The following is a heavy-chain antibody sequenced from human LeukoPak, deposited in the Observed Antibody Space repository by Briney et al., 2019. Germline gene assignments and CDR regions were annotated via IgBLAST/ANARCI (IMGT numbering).Heavy chain of an antibody. CDR3: AKDYSGSWYYFDY. V-gene: IGHV3-23*01. Sequence: GGSLRLSCAASKFTFSNYAMTWVRQAPGKGLEWVSTISSSGGSIFYSDSVKDRFTISRDNSKNTLYLQMNSLRAEDTAVYYCAKDYSGSWYYFDYWGQGTLVTVSS. J-gene: IGHJ4*02. CDR1: KFTFSNYA. D-gene: IGHD6-13*01. CDR2: ISSSGGSI.